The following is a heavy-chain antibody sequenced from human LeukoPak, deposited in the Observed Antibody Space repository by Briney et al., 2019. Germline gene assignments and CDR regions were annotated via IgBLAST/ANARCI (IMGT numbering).Heavy chain of an antibody. D-gene: IGHD2-8*01. CDR3: ARGDPLMYYYYGMDV. V-gene: IGHV1-8*01. CDR2: MNPNSGNT. J-gene: IGHJ6*02. Sequence: AASVTVSYKASGYTFTNYDINWVEQAAGQGGEGMGWMNPNSGNTGYAQKFQGRVTITRNTSISTAYMELSSLRSEDTAVYYCARGDPLMYYYYGMDVWGQGTTVTVSS. CDR1: GYTFTNYD.